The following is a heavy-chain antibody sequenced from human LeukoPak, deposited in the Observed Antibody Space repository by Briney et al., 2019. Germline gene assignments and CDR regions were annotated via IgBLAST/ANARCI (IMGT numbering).Heavy chain of an antibody. CDR1: GGSFSGYY. J-gene: IGHJ5*02. Sequence: PSETLSLTCAVYGGSFSGYYWTWIRQPPGKGLEWVGQINHSGSTDYSPSLKSRVAMSIDTSKNQFSLKLSSLTAADTAMYYCARREGRRWENLDTWGQGTLVTVSS. CDR3: ARREGRRWENLDT. V-gene: IGHV4-34*01. D-gene: IGHD1-26*01. CDR2: INHSGST.